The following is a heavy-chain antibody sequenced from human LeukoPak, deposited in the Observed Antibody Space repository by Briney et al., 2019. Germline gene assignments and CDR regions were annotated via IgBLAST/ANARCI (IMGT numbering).Heavy chain of an antibody. D-gene: IGHD2-2*01. CDR1: GFRFTDYS. CDR3: VKDRPCETCMPMDA. J-gene: IGHJ6*02. V-gene: IGHV3-23*01. Sequence: GGSLRLSCAASGFRFTDYSMRWVRQAPGKGLEWVAGLGRSGEYKYYADSVKGRFTISRDNSKDTVSLQMNSLRAEDSAIYFCVKDRPCETCMPMDAWGQGTTVTVSS. CDR2: LGRSGEYK.